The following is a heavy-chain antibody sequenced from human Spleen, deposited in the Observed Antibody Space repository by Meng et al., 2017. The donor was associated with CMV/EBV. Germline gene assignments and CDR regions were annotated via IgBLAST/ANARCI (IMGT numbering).Heavy chain of an antibody. CDR2: ISSYNGNT. CDR1: GYTFTRDG. V-gene: IGHV1-18*01. J-gene: IGHJ6*02. Sequence: ASVKVSCKASGYTFTRDGINWVRQAPGQGLEWMGWISSYNGNTNYAHKFQDRVTMTTDTSTSTAYMELRSLRSDDTAVYYCARARDPRGYYSGMDVWGPGTTVTVSS. CDR3: ARARDPRGYYSGMDV. D-gene: IGHD3-10*01.